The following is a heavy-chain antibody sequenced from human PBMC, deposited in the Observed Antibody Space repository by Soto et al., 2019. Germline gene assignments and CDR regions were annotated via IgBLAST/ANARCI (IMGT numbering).Heavy chain of an antibody. CDR3: ARGEAEWELTGWEPFDY. D-gene: IGHD1-26*01. CDR2: IWYDGSNK. J-gene: IGHJ4*02. V-gene: IGHV3-33*01. Sequence: PGGSLRLSCAASGFTFSSYGMHWVRQAPGKGLEWVAVIWYDGSNKYYADSVKGRFTISRDNSKNTLYLQMNSLRAEDTAVYYCARGEAEWELTGWEPFDYWGQGT. CDR1: GFTFSSYG.